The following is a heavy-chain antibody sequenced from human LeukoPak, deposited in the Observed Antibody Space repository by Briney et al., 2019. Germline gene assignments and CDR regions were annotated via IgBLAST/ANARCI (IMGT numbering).Heavy chain of an antibody. CDR2: IYYSGST. D-gene: IGHD3-22*01. CDR3: ARVREYYDSSGHGPLDY. J-gene: IGHJ4*02. Sequence: SQTLSLTCTVSGGSISSGDYYWSWIRQPPGKGLEWIGYIYYSGSTYYNPSLKSRVTISVDTSKNQFSLKLSSVTAADTAVYYCARVREYYDSSGHGPLDYWGQGTLVTVSS. CDR1: GGSISSGDYY. V-gene: IGHV4-30-4*01.